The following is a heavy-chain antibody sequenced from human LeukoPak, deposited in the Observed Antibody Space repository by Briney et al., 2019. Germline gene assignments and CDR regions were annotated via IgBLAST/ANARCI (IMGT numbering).Heavy chain of an antibody. CDR2: ISYDGSNK. CDR3: ARDSFSVDY. CDR1: GFTFSSYA. J-gene: IGHJ4*02. Sequence: PGGSLRLSCAASGFTFSSYAMRWVRQAPGKGLEWVAVISYDGSNKYYADSVKGRFTISRDNSKNTLYLQMNSLRAEDTAVYYCARDSFSVDYWGQGTLVTVSS. V-gene: IGHV3-30-3*01.